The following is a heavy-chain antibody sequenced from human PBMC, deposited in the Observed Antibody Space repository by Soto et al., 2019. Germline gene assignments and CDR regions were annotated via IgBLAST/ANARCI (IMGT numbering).Heavy chain of an antibody. Sequence: LIVSCTSSGFSLIKYAMVCVHHGPYKRVWVVAVLSGIGGLTSSADSVKGRFAISRDNSRNTLYLQMNNLRDGDTATYYRETGFSAGKGSPPDYWGQGTRVTVSS. CDR2: LSGIGGLT. V-gene: IGHV3-23*01. CDR1: GFSLIKYA. J-gene: IGHJ4*02. CDR3: ETGFSAGKGSPPDY. D-gene: IGHD3-10*01.